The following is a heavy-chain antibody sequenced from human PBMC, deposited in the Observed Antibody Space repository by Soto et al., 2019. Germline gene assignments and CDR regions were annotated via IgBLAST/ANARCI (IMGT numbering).Heavy chain of an antibody. V-gene: IGHV3-43*01. CDR3: ASSQGDY. Sequence: EVQLVESGGVVVQPGGSLRLSCAASGFTFDDHNMHWVRQASGKGLEWVSLISWDGETTYYADSVKGRFTISRDNSKNSLYLQMNALTTEDTALYYCASSQGDYWGQGTLVTVAS. CDR1: GFTFDDHN. CDR2: ISWDGETT. J-gene: IGHJ4*02.